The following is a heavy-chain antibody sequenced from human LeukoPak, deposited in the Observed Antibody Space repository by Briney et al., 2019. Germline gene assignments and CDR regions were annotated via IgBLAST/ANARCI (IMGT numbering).Heavy chain of an antibody. D-gene: IGHD3-22*01. CDR1: GYTFTSYG. CDR2: IIPIFGTA. J-gene: IGHJ3*02. Sequence: SVKGSCKASGYTFTSYGISWVRQAPGQGLEWMGGIIPIFGTANYAQKFQGRVTITTDESTSTAYMELSSLRSEDTAVYYCATDSSGFYEAFDIWGQGPMVTVSS. V-gene: IGHV1-69*05. CDR3: ATDSSGFYEAFDI.